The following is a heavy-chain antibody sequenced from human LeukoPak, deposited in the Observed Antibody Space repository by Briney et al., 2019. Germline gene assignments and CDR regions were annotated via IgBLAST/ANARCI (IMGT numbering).Heavy chain of an antibody. CDR1: GFTFSHYE. Sequence: GGSLRLSCAASGFTFSHYEMNWLRQAPGKGLEFVSYISDGGTTTYYADSVRGRFIIPRDNARQSVFLQMNNVRLEDTAVYYCARDNARGGYDPYYFDAWGQGVLVTVSS. J-gene: IGHJ4*02. CDR3: ARDNARGGYDPYYFDA. V-gene: IGHV3-48*03. D-gene: IGHD5-12*01. CDR2: ISDGGTTT.